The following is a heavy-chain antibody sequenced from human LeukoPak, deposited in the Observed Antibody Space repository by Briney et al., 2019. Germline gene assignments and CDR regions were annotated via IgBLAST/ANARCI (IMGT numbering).Heavy chain of an antibody. V-gene: IGHV4-38-2*01. J-gene: IGHJ4*02. Sequence: SETLSLTCAVSGYSISSGYYWGWIRQPPGKGLEWIGSIYHSGSTYYNPSLKSRVTISVDTSKNQFSLKLSSVTAADTAVHYCARQISGWYVYWGQGTLVTVSS. CDR1: GYSISSGYY. CDR2: IYHSGST. CDR3: ARQISGWYVY. D-gene: IGHD6-19*01.